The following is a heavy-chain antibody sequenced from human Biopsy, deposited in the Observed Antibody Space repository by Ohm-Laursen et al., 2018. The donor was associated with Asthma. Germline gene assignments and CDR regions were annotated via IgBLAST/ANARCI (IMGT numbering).Heavy chain of an antibody. Sequence: SDTLSLTCIVSGDAMSISGSYWGWIRQSPGKGLEWIGGIYYSGRTYYNPSLESRVTISADTSKNHFSLKVTSVTAADTAVYYCARAVSSSSYWYFDLWGRGDLVTVSS. V-gene: IGHV4-39*02. J-gene: IGHJ2*01. CDR3: ARAVSSSSYWYFDL. D-gene: IGHD6-6*01. CDR1: GDAMSISGSY. CDR2: IYYSGRT.